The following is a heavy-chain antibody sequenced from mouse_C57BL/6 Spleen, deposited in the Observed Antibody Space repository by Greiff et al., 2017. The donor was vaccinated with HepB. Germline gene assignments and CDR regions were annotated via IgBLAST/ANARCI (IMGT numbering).Heavy chain of an antibody. CDR1: GYSFTSYT. V-gene: IGHV1-4*01. D-gene: IGHD2-1*01. Sequence: QVQLQQSGPALARPGASVQMSCKASGYSFTSYTMHWVNQRPGKGLEWIGDINPSSGDTRYNQKFKGKATLTADKSSSTAYMQLSSLTSEDSAVYYWARETPYDNYGYLDYWGQGTTRTVSA. CDR3: ARETPYDNYGYLDY. J-gene: IGHJ2*01. CDR2: INPSSGDT.